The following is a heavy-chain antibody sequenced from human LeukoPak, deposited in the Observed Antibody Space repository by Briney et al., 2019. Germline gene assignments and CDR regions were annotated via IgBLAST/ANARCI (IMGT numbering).Heavy chain of an antibody. Sequence: GASVKVSCKASGGTFSSYAISWVRQAPGQGLEWMGGIIPIFGTANYGQKFQGRVTITADESTSTAYMELSSLRSEDTAVYYCARVSYRWFGELSNYYYYGMDVWGQGTTVTVSS. CDR1: GGTFSSYA. V-gene: IGHV1-69*13. CDR3: ARVSYRWFGELSNYYYYGMDV. J-gene: IGHJ6*02. CDR2: IIPIFGTA. D-gene: IGHD3-10*01.